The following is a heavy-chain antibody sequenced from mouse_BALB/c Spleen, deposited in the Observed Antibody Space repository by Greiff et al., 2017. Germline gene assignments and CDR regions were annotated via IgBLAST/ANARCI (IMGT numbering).Heavy chain of an antibody. Sequence: VQLQQSGAELAKPGASVKMSCKASGYTFTSYWMHWVKQRPGQGLEWIGYINPSTGYTEYNQKFKDKATLTADKSSSTAYMQLSSLTSEDSAVYYCARSGDRYAFDYWGQGTTLTVSS. J-gene: IGHJ2*01. CDR3: ARSGDRYAFDY. CDR1: GYTFTSYW. CDR2: INPSTGYT. V-gene: IGHV1-7*01. D-gene: IGHD2-14*01.